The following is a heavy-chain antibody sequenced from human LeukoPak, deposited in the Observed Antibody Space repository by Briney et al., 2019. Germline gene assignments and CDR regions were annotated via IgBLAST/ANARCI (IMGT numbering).Heavy chain of an antibody. Sequence: PPGGSPRLSCAASGFTFSSYAMSWVRQAPGKGLEWVSAISGSGGSTYYADSVKGRFTISRDNSKNTLYLQMNSLRAEDTAVYYCAKRQQLVHYYYYYGMDVWGQGTTVTVSS. CDR1: GFTFSSYA. D-gene: IGHD6-13*01. V-gene: IGHV3-23*01. CDR2: ISGSGGST. CDR3: AKRQQLVHYYYYYGMDV. J-gene: IGHJ6*02.